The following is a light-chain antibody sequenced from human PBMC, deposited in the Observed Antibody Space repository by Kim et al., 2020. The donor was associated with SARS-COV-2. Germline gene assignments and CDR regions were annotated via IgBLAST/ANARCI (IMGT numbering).Light chain of an antibody. CDR3: PAWDSSTAVV. CDR2: RDS. V-gene: IGLV3-9*01. J-gene: IGLJ2*01. Sequence: SYELTQPLSVSVALGQTARITCGGNNIGSKNVHWYQQKPGQAPVLVIYRDSNRPSGIPERFSGANSGNTATLTISRAQAGVEADYYCPAWDSSTAVVFGG. CDR1: NIGSKN.